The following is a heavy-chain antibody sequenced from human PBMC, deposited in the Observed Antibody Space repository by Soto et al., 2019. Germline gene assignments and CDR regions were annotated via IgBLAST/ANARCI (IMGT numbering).Heavy chain of an antibody. CDR1: GGSFSGYY. J-gene: IGHJ5*02. V-gene: IGHV4-34*01. D-gene: IGHD3-3*01. Sequence: SETLSLTCAVYGGSFSGYYWSWIRQPPGKGLEWIGEINHSGSTNYNPSHKSRVTISVDTSKNQFSLKLSSVTAADTAVYYCASHLISKHYDFWSGHDNWFDPWGQGTLVTVSS. CDR2: INHSGST. CDR3: ASHLISKHYDFWSGHDNWFDP.